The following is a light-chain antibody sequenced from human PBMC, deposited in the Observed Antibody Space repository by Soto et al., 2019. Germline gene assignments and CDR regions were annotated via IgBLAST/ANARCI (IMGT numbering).Light chain of an antibody. CDR3: ASYTSTTTLVV. V-gene: IGLV2-14*01. CDR2: GVN. Sequence: QSALTQPASVSGSPGQSITISCTGTSSDVGGYKYVSWYQQHPGKAPRLVISGVNKRPSGISNRFSGSKSGNTASLTISGLQADDEAIYYCASYTSTTTLVVFGGGTQLTVL. J-gene: IGLJ2*01. CDR1: SSDVGGYKY.